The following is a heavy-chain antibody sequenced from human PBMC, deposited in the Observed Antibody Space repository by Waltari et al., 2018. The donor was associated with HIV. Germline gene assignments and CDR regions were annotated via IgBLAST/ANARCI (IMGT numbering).Heavy chain of an antibody. Sequence: QVQLQQWGAGLLRPSETLSRTCAVYGESLSNHFWSWLRQSPGKGLEWIGDIDYGGSTNYNPSLKSRVTISVDTSKNEFSLKVTSVTAADTAVYYCARASVANRYFDYWGQGALVTVSS. CDR2: IDYGGST. CDR1: GESLSNHF. V-gene: IGHV4-34*01. D-gene: IGHD5-12*01. CDR3: ARASVANRYFDY. J-gene: IGHJ4*02.